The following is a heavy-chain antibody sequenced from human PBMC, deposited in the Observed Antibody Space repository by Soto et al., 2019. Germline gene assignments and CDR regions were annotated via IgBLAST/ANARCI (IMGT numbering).Heavy chain of an antibody. CDR1: GSLPVGSLSTYY. CDR2: IYYSGST. J-gene: IGHJ5*02. Sequence: PSETLSLTCGVSGSLPVGSLSTYYCSWIRQPPGKGLEWIGYIYYSGSTYYNPSLKSRVTISVDTSKNQFSLKLSSVTAADTAVYYCAREGLLERDWFDPWGQGTLVTVSS. D-gene: IGHD1-1*01. CDR3: AREGLLERDWFDP. V-gene: IGHV4-30-4*01.